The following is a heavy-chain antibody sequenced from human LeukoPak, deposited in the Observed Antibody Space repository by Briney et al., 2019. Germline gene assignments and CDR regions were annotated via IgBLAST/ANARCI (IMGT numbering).Heavy chain of an antibody. CDR1: GFTFRSYD. CDR2: IGTAGDT. J-gene: IGHJ6*02. Sequence: GGSLRLSCAASGFTFRSYDMHWVRQATGKGLEWVSAIGTAGDTYYPGSVKGRFTISRENAKNSLYLQMNSLRAGDTAVYYCARGLRSSWYNYYYYYGMDVWGQGTTVTVSS. CDR3: ARGLRSSWYNYYYYYGMDV. D-gene: IGHD6-13*01. V-gene: IGHV3-13*01.